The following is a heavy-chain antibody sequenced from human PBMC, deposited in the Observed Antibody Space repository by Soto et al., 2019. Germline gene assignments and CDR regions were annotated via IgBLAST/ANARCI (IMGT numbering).Heavy chain of an antibody. CDR3: ARXPKTSGGQHWAFNYFDS. D-gene: IGHD7-27*01. V-gene: IGHV3-30-3*01. J-gene: IGHJ4*02. CDR1: GFSFSISP. Sequence: GGSLRLSCAASGFSFSISPMHWVRQAPGKGPEWVALISYDGTNKFYADSVKGRFTISRDNSKSTLYLQVDSLRPEDAAVHYCARXPKTSGGQHWAFNYFDSWGQGTLVTVSS. CDR2: ISYDGTNK.